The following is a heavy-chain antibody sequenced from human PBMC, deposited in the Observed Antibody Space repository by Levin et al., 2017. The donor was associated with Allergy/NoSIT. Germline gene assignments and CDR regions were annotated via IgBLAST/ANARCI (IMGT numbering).Heavy chain of an antibody. Sequence: SETLSLTCTVSGGSVSSGSYYWSWIRQPPGTGLEWIGYIYYSGSTNYNPSLKSRVTISVDTSKNQFSLKLSSVTAADTAVYYCARLKMNYYDSSGYYSFDYWGQGTLVTVSS. CDR1: GGSVSSGSYY. D-gene: IGHD3-22*01. J-gene: IGHJ4*02. CDR3: ARLKMNYYDSSGYYSFDY. CDR2: IYYSGST. V-gene: IGHV4-61*01.